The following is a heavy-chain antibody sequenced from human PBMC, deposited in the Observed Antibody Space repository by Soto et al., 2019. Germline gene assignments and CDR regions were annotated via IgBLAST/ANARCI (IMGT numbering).Heavy chain of an antibody. J-gene: IGHJ5*02. D-gene: IGHD2-21*01. CDR1: GFTFSTYS. CDR3: AGGPGYCDGAPCSNWFDP. CDR2: ISSSSTTI. V-gene: IGHV3-48*01. Sequence: AGSLRLSCAASGFTFSTYSMNWLRQGPGKGLEGVSYISSSSTTIYYSDAVKGRFTISRDNAKNSLYLQMNSMSFEDMAFYYCAGGPGYCDGAPCSNWFDPWGQGT.